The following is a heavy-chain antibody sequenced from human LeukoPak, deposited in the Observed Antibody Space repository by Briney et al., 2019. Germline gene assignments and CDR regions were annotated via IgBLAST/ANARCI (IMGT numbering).Heavy chain of an antibody. Sequence: PGGSLRLSCAASGFIVSNNYMSWVRQPPGKGLEWIGEINHRGITNHNPSLKSRVTISVDTSKNQFSLKLTSVTAADTAVYYCARERGSSRFFDPWGQGTLVTVSS. V-gene: IGHV4-4*02. J-gene: IGHJ5*02. D-gene: IGHD6-13*01. CDR3: ARERGSSRFFDP. CDR1: GFIVSNNY. CDR2: INHRGIT.